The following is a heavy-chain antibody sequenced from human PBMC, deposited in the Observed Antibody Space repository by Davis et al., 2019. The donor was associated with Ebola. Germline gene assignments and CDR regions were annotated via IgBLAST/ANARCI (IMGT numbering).Heavy chain of an antibody. D-gene: IGHD2-2*02. CDR2: IIPILGIA. V-gene: IGHV1-69*10. Sequence: SVKVSCKASGGTFSSYAISWVRQAPGQGLEWMGGIIPILGIANYAQKFQGRITITADESTSTAYMELSSLRSEDTAVYYCARVVSVVVPAARPHRYMDVWGKGTTVTVSS. CDR1: GGTFSSYA. CDR3: ARVVSVVVPAARPHRYMDV. J-gene: IGHJ6*03.